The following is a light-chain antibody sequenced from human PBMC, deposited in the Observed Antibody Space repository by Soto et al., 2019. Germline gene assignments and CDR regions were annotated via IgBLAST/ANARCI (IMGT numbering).Light chain of an antibody. V-gene: IGKV2-28*01. J-gene: IGKJ1*01. CDR1: QSLLHSNGFNY. CDR2: LGS. Sequence: DLGMTQSPLSLPVTPGEPASISCRSSQSLLHSNGFNYLDWYLQKPGQSPQLLIYLGSTRASGVPDRFSGSGSGTDFTLKISRVEAEDVGVYYCMQALQTGWTFGQGTKVEIK. CDR3: MQALQTGWT.